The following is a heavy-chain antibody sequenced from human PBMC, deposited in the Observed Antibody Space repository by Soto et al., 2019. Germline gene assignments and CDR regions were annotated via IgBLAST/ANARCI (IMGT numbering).Heavy chain of an antibody. V-gene: IGHV1-8*01. Sequence: ASVKVSCKASGYTFTSYDINWVRQATGQGLEWMGRMNPNSGNTGYAQKLQGRVTMTRNTSISTAYMELSSLRSEDTAVYYCARVVVVPAADVKSYYYYYYMDVWGKGTTVTVSS. D-gene: IGHD2-2*01. J-gene: IGHJ6*03. CDR1: GYTFTSYD. CDR3: ARVVVVPAADVKSYYYYYYMDV. CDR2: MNPNSGNT.